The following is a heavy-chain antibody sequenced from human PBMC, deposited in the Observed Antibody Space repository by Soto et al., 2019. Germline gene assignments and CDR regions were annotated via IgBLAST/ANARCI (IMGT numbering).Heavy chain of an antibody. Sequence: EVQLVESGGGLVKPGGSRRLSCAASGFTISGAGMNWVRQAPGKGLEWVGRIKTKAQGETTDYAAPVKGRFTISRDDSENTLSLQMTSLKIADTAVYFCTTGSVEGYWGQGTLVTVSS. CDR1: GFTISGAG. V-gene: IGHV3-15*07. D-gene: IGHD1-26*01. CDR3: TTGSVEGY. J-gene: IGHJ4*02. CDR2: IKTKAQGETT.